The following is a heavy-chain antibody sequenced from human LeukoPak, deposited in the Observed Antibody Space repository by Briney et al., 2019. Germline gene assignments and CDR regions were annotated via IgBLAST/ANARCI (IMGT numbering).Heavy chain of an antibody. CDR1: GFTFSSYS. CDR2: ISSGSSYV. V-gene: IGHV3-21*01. J-gene: IGHJ4*02. CDR3: ARVSSSSFLGY. D-gene: IGHD6-6*01. Sequence: GGSLRLSCAAPGFTFSSYSMNWFRQAPGKGLEWVSSISSGSSYVYYADSVKGRFTISRDNAKNSLYLQMNSLRAEDTAVYYCARVSSSSFLGYWGQGTLVTVSS.